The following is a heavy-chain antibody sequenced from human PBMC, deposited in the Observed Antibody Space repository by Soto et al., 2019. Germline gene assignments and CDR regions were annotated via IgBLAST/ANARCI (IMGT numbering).Heavy chain of an antibody. Sequence: PGLSQKVSWKGAGGSCASYCSRRIRQMPGKGLEWMGIIYPGDSDTRYSPPFQGQVTISADKSISTAYLQWSSLKASDSAMYYCARLFAGYYYYMDVWGKGTTVTVSS. D-gene: IGHD2-21*01. CDR3: ARLFAGYYYYMDV. CDR1: GGSCASYC. V-gene: IGHV5-51*01. CDR2: IYPGDSDT. J-gene: IGHJ6*03.